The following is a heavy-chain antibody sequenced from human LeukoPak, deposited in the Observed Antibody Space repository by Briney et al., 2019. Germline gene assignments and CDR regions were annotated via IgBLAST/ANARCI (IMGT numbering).Heavy chain of an antibody. CDR3: ARDQLDIIRYYYYMDV. D-gene: IGHD2-2*01. V-gene: IGHV3-21*01. Sequence: PGGSLRLSCAASGFTFSSYSMNWVRQAPGKGLEWVSSISSSSSYIYYADSVKGRFTISRDNAKNSLYLLMNSLRAEDTAVYYCARDQLDIIRYYYYMDVWGKGTTVTVSS. CDR1: GFTFSSYS. CDR2: ISSSSSYI. J-gene: IGHJ6*03.